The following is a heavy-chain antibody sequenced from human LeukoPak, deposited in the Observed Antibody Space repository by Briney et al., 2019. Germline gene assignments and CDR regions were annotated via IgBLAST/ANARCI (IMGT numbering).Heavy chain of an antibody. CDR2: IDGEDDT. J-gene: IGHJ4*02. CDR3: AHRRGHFYYDSNGSIYGGRFDY. Sequence: SGPALVSPTETLSLTCTFSGFSLSSSAMSVTWIRQPPGKALEWLARIDGEDDTYFSTSLKSRLTITKDTSKNQVVLTMTNMDPVDTATYYCAHRRGHFYYDSNGSIYGGRFDYWGQGILVTVSS. V-gene: IGHV2-70*12. D-gene: IGHD3-22*01. CDR1: GFSLSSSAMS.